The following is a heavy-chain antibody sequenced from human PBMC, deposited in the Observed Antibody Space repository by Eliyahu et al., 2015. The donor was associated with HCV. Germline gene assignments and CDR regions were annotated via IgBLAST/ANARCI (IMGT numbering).Heavy chain of an antibody. CDR2: IXHSGST. CDR1: GGSFSXYY. CDR3: ARGRYDFWSGHPIWFDP. J-gene: IGHJ5*02. D-gene: IGHD3-3*01. V-gene: IGHV4-34*01. Sequence: QVQLQQWGAGLLKPSETLSLXCAVXGGSFSXYYWSWIRQPPGKGLEWIGEIXHSGSTNYNPSLKSRXTISVDTSKNQFSLKLSSVTAADTAVYYCARGRYDFWSGHPIWFDPWGQGTLVTVSS.